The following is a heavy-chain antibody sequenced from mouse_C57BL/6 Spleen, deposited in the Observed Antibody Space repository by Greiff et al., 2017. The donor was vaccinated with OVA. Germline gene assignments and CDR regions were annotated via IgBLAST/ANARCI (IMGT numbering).Heavy chain of an antibody. CDR3: AREGLTGTGGYFDY. V-gene: IGHV1-18*01. D-gene: IGHD4-1*01. J-gene: IGHJ2*01. CDR2: INPNNGGT. CDR1: GYTFTDYN. Sequence: EVQLQQSGPELVKPGASVKIPCKASGYTFTDYNMDWVKQSHGKSLEWIGDINPNNGGTIYNQKFKGKATLTVDKSSSTAYMELRSLTSEDTAVYYCAREGLTGTGGYFDYWGQGTTLTVSS.